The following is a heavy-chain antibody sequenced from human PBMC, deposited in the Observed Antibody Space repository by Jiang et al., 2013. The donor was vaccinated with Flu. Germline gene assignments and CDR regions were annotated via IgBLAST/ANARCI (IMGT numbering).Heavy chain of an antibody. CDR2: IDWDDDK. J-gene: IGHJ2*01. CDR1: GFSLSTSGMC. V-gene: IGHV2-70*01. D-gene: IGHD2-15*01. CDR3: ARMGTSGGSCYSRSGFDL. Sequence: KPTQTLTLTCTFSGFSLSTSGMCVSWIRQPPGKALEWLALIDWDDDKYYSTSLKTRLTISKDTSKNQVVLTMTNMDPVDTATYYCARMGTSGGSCYSRSGFDLWGRGTLVTVSS.